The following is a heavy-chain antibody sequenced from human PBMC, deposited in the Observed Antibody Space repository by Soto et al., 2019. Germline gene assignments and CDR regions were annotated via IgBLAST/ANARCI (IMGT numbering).Heavy chain of an antibody. D-gene: IGHD3-10*01. V-gene: IGHV3-30*03. J-gene: IGHJ4*02. CDR2: ISHDGKDK. CDR1: GFAFSYYG. Sequence: QMQLVESGGGVVQPGRSLRVSCATSGFAFSYYGIHWVRQAPGKGLEWVADISHDGKDKWYADSVKGRFTISRDNSENTLYLQMNGLRSEDTAVYFCASGEGRNGHDTRFDYWGQGTLVTVSS. CDR3: ASGEGRNGHDTRFDY.